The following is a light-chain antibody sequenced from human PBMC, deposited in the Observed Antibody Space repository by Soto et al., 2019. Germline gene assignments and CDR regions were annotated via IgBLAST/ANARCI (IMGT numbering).Light chain of an antibody. CDR3: QQYNDWPPWT. V-gene: IGKV3-15*01. CDR1: QTVGSN. J-gene: IGKJ1*01. Sequence: EIVMTQSPVTLSVSPGARSTLSCRASQTVGSNLAWYQQKPGQAPRLLIFDASTRPTGIPARFSGSGSGTEFTLTISSLQPEDLGFYHCQQYNDWPPWTFGQGTKVEVK. CDR2: DAS.